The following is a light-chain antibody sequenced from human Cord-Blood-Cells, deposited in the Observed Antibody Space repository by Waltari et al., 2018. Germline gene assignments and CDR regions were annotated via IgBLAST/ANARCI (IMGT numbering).Light chain of an antibody. CDR3: QQSYSTPPYT. Sequence: DIQMTQSPSYLSASVGDRVTITCQASQSISSYLNWYQQNPGKAPKLLIYAASSLQSGVPSRFSCSGSGTDFTLTISSLQPEDFATYYCQQSYSTPPYTFGQGTKLEIK. V-gene: IGKV1-39*01. CDR1: QSISSY. CDR2: AAS. J-gene: IGKJ2*01.